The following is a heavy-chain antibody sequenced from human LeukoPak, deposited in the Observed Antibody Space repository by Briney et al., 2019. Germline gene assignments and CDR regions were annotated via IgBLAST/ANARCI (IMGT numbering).Heavy chain of an antibody. Sequence: GGSLRLSCAASGFTFSSHGMSWVRQAPGKGLEWVSAISGSGGSTYYADSVKGRFTMSRDNSKNTVYLQMNSLRAEDTAVYYCAKVLVGTTCFEYWGQGTLVTVSS. V-gene: IGHV3-23*01. CDR1: GFTFSSHG. CDR2: ISGSGGST. CDR3: AKVLVGTTCFEY. D-gene: IGHD1-7*01. J-gene: IGHJ4*02.